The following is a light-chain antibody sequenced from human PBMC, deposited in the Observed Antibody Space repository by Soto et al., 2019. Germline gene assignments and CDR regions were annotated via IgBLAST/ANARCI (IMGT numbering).Light chain of an antibody. V-gene: IGLV2-14*01. CDR1: SSDVGGSNY. J-gene: IGLJ1*01. Sequence: QSALTQPASVSGSPGQSITISCTGTSSDVGGSNYVSWYQQHPGKAPKLMIYDVSNWPSGVSNRFSGSKSGNTASLTISGLQAEDEADYYCSSYTSSSTPYVFGTGTKLTVL. CDR3: SSYTSSSTPYV. CDR2: DVS.